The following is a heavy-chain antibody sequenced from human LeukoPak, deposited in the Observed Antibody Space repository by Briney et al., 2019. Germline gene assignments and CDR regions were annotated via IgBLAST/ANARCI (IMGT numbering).Heavy chain of an antibody. CDR2: IYYSGST. Sequence: PSETLSLTCTVSGGSISSYYWSWIRQPPGKGLEWIGYIYYSGSTNYNPSLKSRVTISVDTSKNQFSLKLSSVTTADTAVYYCAREPESGSYTDYWGQGTLVTVSS. J-gene: IGHJ4*02. CDR1: GGSISSYY. V-gene: IGHV4-59*01. D-gene: IGHD3-10*01. CDR3: AREPESGSYTDY.